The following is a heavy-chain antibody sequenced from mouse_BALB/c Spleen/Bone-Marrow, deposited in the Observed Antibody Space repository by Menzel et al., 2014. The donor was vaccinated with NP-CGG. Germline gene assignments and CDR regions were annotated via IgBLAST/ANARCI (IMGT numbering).Heavy chain of an antibody. CDR2: ISYDGSN. D-gene: IGHD2-10*02. CDR3: ARVYGNYFFAY. CDR1: GYSITSGYY. J-gene: IGHJ3*01. Sequence: EVQLQQSRPGLVKPSQSLSLTCSVTGYSITSGYYWNWIRQFPGNKLEWMGYISYDGSNNYNPSLKNRISITRDTSKNQFFLKLNSVTTEDTATYYCARVYGNYFFAYWGQGTLVTVSA. V-gene: IGHV3-6*02.